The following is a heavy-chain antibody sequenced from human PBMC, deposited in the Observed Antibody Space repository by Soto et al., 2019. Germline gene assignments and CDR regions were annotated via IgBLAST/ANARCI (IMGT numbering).Heavy chain of an antibody. CDR2: NYHSGTT. V-gene: IGHV4-59*12. Sequence: SETLALTCAVSGVPISTYYWSWSRQPPGKGLEWIGYNYHSGTTNYNPSLKSRVTMSVDTSKNQFSLKLSSVTAADTAVYYCARDRRYSSSWSQASWFDPWGQGTLVTVSS. D-gene: IGHD6-13*01. CDR1: GVPISTYY. J-gene: IGHJ5*02. CDR3: ARDRRYSSSWSQASWFDP.